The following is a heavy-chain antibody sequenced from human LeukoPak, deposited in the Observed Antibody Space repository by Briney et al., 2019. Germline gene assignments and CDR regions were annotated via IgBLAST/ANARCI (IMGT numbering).Heavy chain of an antibody. CDR1: GVSFSGYY. J-gene: IGHJ5*02. Sequence: SETLSLTCAVYGVSFSGYYWSWIRQPPGKGLEWVGEINHSGSTNYNPSLKSRVTISVDTSKNQFSLKLSPVTAADTAVYYCARDRYYYGSGSYYNRGRFDPWGQGTLVTVSS. D-gene: IGHD3-10*01. CDR3: ARDRYYYGSGSYYNRGRFDP. CDR2: INHSGST. V-gene: IGHV4-34*01.